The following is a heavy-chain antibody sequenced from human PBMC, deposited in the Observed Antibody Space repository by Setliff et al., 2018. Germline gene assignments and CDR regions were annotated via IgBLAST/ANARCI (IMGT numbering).Heavy chain of an antibody. CDR2: INHSGST. J-gene: IGHJ5*02. V-gene: IGHV4-34*01. Sequence: PSETLSLTCAVYGGSFSDYYWSWIRQPPGKGLEWIGEINHSGSTNYNPSLKSRVTISVDTSKNQFSLKLSSVTAADTAVYYCARGVYCSSTSCSPGLNWFDPWGQGTLVAVSS. CDR1: GGSFSDYY. D-gene: IGHD2-2*01. CDR3: ARGVYCSSTSCSPGLNWFDP.